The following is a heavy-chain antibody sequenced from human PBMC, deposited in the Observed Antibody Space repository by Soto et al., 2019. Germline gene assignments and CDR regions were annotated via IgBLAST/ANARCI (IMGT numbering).Heavy chain of an antibody. CDR1: GGSFSGYY. D-gene: IGHD6-13*01. V-gene: IGHV4-34*01. Sequence: SETLSLTCAVYGGSFSGYYWSWIRQPPGKGLEWIGEINHSGSTNYNPSLKSRVTISVDTSKNQFSLKLSSVTAADTAVYYCARGRKYSSSWRAGSGTKYYFDYWGQGTLVTVSS. CDR3: ARGRKYSSSWRAGSGTKYYFDY. J-gene: IGHJ4*02. CDR2: INHSGST.